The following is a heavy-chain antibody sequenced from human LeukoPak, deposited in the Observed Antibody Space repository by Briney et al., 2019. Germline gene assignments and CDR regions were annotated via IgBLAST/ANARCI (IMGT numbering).Heavy chain of an antibody. J-gene: IGHJ5*02. Sequence: PSETLSLTCTVSGGSISSYYWSWIRQPAGKGLEWIGRIYTSGSTNYNPSLKSRVTISVGKSKNQFSLKLSSVTAADTAVYYCARVGPLSPGDWFDPWGQGTLVTVSS. CDR3: ARVGPLSPGDWFDP. CDR1: GGSISSYY. V-gene: IGHV4-4*07. D-gene: IGHD3-16*02. CDR2: IYTSGST.